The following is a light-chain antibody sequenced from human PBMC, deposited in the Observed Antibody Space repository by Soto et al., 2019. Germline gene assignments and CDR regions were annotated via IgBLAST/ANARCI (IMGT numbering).Light chain of an antibody. V-gene: IGLV2-8*01. CDR2: EVS. Sequence: QSALTQPHSASGSPGQSVTLSCTGTSSEVAAFKYASWYQQYPGNAPKHMMYEVSKRPSGIPDRFSGSKSGNTASLTVAGLHAEEEGDYYFTSYVGGDIWVFCGGTELTVL. J-gene: IGLJ3*02. CDR3: TSYVGGDIWV. CDR1: SSEVAAFKY.